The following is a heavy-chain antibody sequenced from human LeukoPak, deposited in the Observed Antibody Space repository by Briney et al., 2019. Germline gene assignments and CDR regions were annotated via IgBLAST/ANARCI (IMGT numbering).Heavy chain of an antibody. V-gene: IGHV4-59*01. D-gene: IGHD1-14*01. CDR2: IYYSGST. Sequence: SETLSLTCAVYGGSFSGYYWSWIRQPPGKGLEWIGYIYYSGSTNYNPSLKSRVTISVDTSKNQFSLKLSSVTAADTAVYYCARDFNPRYYYYGMDVWGQGTTVTVSS. CDR1: GGSFSGYY. CDR3: ARDFNPRYYYYGMDV. J-gene: IGHJ6*02.